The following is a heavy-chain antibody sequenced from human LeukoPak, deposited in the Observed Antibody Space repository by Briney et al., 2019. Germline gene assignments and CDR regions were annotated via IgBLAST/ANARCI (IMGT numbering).Heavy chain of an antibody. Sequence: PGGSLRLSCAASGFTFSNSAMSWVRQAPGKGLEWVSAISGSGGSTYYADSVKGRFTISRDNSKTTLHLQMNSLRVEDTAVYYCAKDGYGSGSYHRHYLDYWGQGTLVTVSS. CDR2: ISGSGGST. D-gene: IGHD3-10*01. CDR1: GFTFSNSA. V-gene: IGHV3-23*01. J-gene: IGHJ4*02. CDR3: AKDGYGSGSYHRHYLDY.